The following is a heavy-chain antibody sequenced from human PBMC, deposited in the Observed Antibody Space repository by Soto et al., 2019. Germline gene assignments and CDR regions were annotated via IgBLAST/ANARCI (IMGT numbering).Heavy chain of an antibody. J-gene: IGHJ5*02. CDR2: IYYSGST. V-gene: IGHV4-59*01. D-gene: IGHD1-7*01. Sequence: PSETLSLTCTVSGGSISSYYWSWIRQPPGKGLEWIGYIYYSGSTNYNPSLKSRVTISVDTSKNQFSLKLSSVTAADTAVYYCARDKHRNWNYVGWFDPWGQGTLLTVSS. CDR1: GGSISSYY. CDR3: ARDKHRNWNYVGWFDP.